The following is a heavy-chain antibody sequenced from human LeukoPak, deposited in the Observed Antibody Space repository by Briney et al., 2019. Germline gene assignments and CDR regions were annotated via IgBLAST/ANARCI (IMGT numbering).Heavy chain of an antibody. Sequence: GESLKISCKASGYSFVSHWIAWVRQRPGKGLEWLGIIYPGDSDTRYSPSFEGQVTISADKSLTTAYLHWGSLKASDTATYYCVRHVRGEQRWPEFGFLAFWGQGTLVTVTS. V-gene: IGHV5-51*01. CDR2: IYPGDSDT. J-gene: IGHJ4*02. CDR3: VRHVRGEQRWPEFGFLAF. CDR1: GYSFVSHW. D-gene: IGHD3-16*01.